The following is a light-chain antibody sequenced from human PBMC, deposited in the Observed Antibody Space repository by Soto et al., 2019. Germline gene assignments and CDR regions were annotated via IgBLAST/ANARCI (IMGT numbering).Light chain of an antibody. CDR3: SSFTTSHTYV. V-gene: IGLV2-14*01. CDR2: VVS. Sequence: QSVLTQPASVSGSPGQSITISCTGTSVDVGAYDFVSWYQQHPGKAPKLLIYVVSGRPSGVPHRFSGSKSGNAASLTISGLQAEDEADYYCSSFTTSHTYVFGTGTKVTV. J-gene: IGLJ1*01. CDR1: SVDVGAYDF.